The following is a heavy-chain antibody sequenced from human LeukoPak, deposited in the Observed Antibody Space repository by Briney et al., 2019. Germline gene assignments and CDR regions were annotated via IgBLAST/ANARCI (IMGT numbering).Heavy chain of an antibody. D-gene: IGHD6-13*01. CDR2: IYYSGST. CDR3: ARAYSRNDYYYYYMDV. CDR1: GGSISSYY. Sequence: PSETLSLTCTVSGGSISSYYWSWIRQPPGKGLEWLGYIYYSGSTNYNPSLKSRVTISVDTSKNQFSLKLSSVTAADTAVYYCARAYSRNDYYYYYMDVWGKGTTVTVSS. J-gene: IGHJ6*03. V-gene: IGHV4-59*01.